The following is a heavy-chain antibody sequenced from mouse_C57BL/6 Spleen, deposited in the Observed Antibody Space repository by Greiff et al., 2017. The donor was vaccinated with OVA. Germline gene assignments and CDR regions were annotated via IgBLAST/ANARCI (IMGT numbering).Heavy chain of an antibody. CDR3: ARRTTVGGDYFDY. D-gene: IGHD1-1*01. J-gene: IGHJ2*01. CDR2: IHPNSGST. Sequence: QVQLQHPGAELVKPGASVKLSCKASGYTFTSYWMHWVKQRPGQGLEWIGMIHPNSGSTNYNEKFKSKATLTVDKSSSTAYMQLSSLTSEDSAVYYCARRTTVGGDYFDYWGQGTTLTVSS. V-gene: IGHV1-64*01. CDR1: GYTFTSYW.